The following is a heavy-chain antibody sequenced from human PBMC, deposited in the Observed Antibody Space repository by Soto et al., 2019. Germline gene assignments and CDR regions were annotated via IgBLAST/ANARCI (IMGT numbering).Heavy chain of an antibody. CDR1: GGSISSYY. Sequence: QVQLQESGPGLVKPSETLSLTCTVSGGSISSYYWSWIRQPPGTGLEWIGYIYYSGSTKYNPSLKSRVTIAVDTSKNQFCLQLSSVTAADTAVYDCASVSPRGAHYDCSGYYLSYWGQGTLVTVSS. J-gene: IGHJ4*02. CDR2: IYYSGST. V-gene: IGHV4-59*01. CDR3: ASVSPRGAHYDCSGYYLSY. D-gene: IGHD3-22*01.